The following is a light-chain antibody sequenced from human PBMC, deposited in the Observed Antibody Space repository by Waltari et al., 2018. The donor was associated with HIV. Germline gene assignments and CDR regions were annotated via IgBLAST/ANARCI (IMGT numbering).Light chain of an antibody. CDR1: SSNIGTVYD. CDR3: QSYDNNLSGWV. CDR2: GAP. Sequence: QSVLTQPPSVSGAPGQTVTISCTGNSSNIGTVYDVHWYQQFPGTAPMRSIYGAPSRPSGVPDRFSGSKSGTSASLAINGLQDEDEADYYCQSYDNNLSGWVFGGGTKLTVL. V-gene: IGLV1-40*01. J-gene: IGLJ3*02.